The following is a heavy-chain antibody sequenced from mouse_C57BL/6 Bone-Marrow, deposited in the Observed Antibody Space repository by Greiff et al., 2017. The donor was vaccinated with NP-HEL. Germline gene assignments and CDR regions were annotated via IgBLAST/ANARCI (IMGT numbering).Heavy chain of an antibody. CDR2: ISYDGSN. D-gene: IGHD2-3*01. V-gene: IGHV3-6*01. CDR3: ARDYDGYSWFAY. Sequence: EVKLQESGPGLVKPSQSLSLTCSVTGYSITSGYYWNWIRQFPGNKLEWMGYISYDGSNNYNPSLKNPISITRDTSTNQFFLKLNSVTTEDTATYYCARDYDGYSWFAYWGQGTLVTVSA. CDR1: GYSITSGYY. J-gene: IGHJ3*01.